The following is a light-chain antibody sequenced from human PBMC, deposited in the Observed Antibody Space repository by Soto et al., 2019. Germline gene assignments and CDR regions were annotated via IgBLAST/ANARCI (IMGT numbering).Light chain of an antibody. V-gene: IGLV2-11*01. Sequence: QSALTQPRSVSGSPGQSVTISCTGTSSDVGGYSYVSWFQQHPGKAPKLXXXDVXXRPSXXXDRXXGSXSGNTASLTISGXXXXXXXXXYCXSFAGSYTLYVFGTGTKLTVL. J-gene: IGLJ1*01. CDR2: DVX. CDR3: XSFAGSYTLYV. CDR1: SSDVGGYSY.